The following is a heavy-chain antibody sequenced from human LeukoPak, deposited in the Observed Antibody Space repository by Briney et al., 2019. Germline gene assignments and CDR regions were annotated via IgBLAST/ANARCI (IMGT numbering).Heavy chain of an antibody. J-gene: IGHJ3*02. CDR3: AIYCSSTSCYREAFDI. D-gene: IGHD2-2*01. CDR1: GYTFTSYY. V-gene: IGHV1-46*03. Sequence: ASVKVSCKASGYTFTSYYMHWVRQAPGQGLEWMGIINPSGGSTSYAQKFQGRVTMTRDTSTSTVYMELSSPRSEDTAVYYCAIYCSSTSCYREAFDIWGQGTMVTVSS. CDR2: INPSGGST.